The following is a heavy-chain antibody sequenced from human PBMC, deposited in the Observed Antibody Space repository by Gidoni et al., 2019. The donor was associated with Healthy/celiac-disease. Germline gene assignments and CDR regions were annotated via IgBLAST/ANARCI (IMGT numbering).Heavy chain of an antibody. J-gene: IGHJ6*02. V-gene: IGHV4-34*01. CDR1: GGSFSGYS. CDR2: INHSGST. CDR3: ARVVVTMVRGVITYYYYGMDV. Sequence: QVQLQQWGAGLLKPSETLSLTCAVYGGSFSGYSWSWIRQPPGKGLEWIGEINHSGSTNYNPSLKSRVTISVDTSKNQFSLKLSSVTAADTAVYYCARVVVTMVRGVITYYYYGMDVWGQGTTVTVSS. D-gene: IGHD3-10*01.